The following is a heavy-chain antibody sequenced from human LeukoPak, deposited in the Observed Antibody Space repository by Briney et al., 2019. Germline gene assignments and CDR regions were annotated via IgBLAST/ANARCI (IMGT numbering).Heavy chain of an antibody. Sequence: GGSLRLSCAASGFTFSSYAMHWVRQAPGKGLEWVAVISYDGSNKYYADSVKGRFTISRDNSKNTLYLQMNSLRAEDMAVYYCARDVGLYDSGCYRPGYWGQGTLVTVSS. CDR2: ISYDGSNK. CDR3: ARDVGLYDSGCYRPGY. CDR1: GFTFSSYA. D-gene: IGHD3-10*01. V-gene: IGHV3-30*04. J-gene: IGHJ4*02.